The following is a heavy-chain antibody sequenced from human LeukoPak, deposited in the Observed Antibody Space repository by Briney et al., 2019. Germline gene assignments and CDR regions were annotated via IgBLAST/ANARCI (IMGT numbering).Heavy chain of an antibody. D-gene: IGHD3-22*01. CDR3: AKHRFESGGYHSTD. CDR1: GFTFSSYS. Sequence: GGSLRLSCAASGFTFSSYSMNWVRQAPGKGLEWVSSISSSSSYIYYADSVKGRFTISRDNSKNTLYLQMSSLRDEDTAVYYCAKHRFESGGYHSTDWGQGTLVTVSS. V-gene: IGHV3-21*04. CDR2: ISSSSSYI. J-gene: IGHJ4*02.